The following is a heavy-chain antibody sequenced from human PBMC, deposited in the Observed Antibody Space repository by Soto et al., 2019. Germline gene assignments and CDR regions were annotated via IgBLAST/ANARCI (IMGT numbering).Heavy chain of an antibody. CDR3: ARVSIAARSVSFDY. Sequence: PSETLSLTCTVSGGSISSYYWSWIRQPPGKGLEWIGYIYYSGSTNYNPSLKSRVTISVDTSKNQFSLKLSSVTAADTAVYYCARVSIAARSVSFDYWGQGTLVTVSS. V-gene: IGHV4-59*01. J-gene: IGHJ4*02. CDR1: GGSISSYY. CDR2: IYYSGST. D-gene: IGHD6-6*01.